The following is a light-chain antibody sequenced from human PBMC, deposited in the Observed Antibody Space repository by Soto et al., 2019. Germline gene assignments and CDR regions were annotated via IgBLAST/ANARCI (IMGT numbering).Light chain of an antibody. CDR1: SSDVGRYKR. CDR3: GFYSTTTSFV. CDR2: EVT. V-gene: IGLV2-18*01. Sequence: QCALTQPPSVYGSPGQSVTISCTGTSSDVGRYKRVSWYQRSPGTAPKLLIYEVTHRPAGVPDRFSGSQSGSTASLTISGLRTEDEADYFCGFYSTTTSFVFGPGTKVTVL. J-gene: IGLJ1*01.